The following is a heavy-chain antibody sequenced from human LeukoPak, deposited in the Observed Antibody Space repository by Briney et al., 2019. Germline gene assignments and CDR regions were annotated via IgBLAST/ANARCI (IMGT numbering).Heavy chain of an antibody. Sequence: PGGSLRLSCAASGFTFSSYAMHWVRQAPGKGLEYVSANSSNGGSTYYANSVKGRFTISRDNSKNTLYLQMGSLRAEDMAVYYCARDQDDYVWGSYRSLDYWGQGTLVTVSS. CDR2: NSSNGGST. J-gene: IGHJ4*02. V-gene: IGHV3-64*01. CDR3: ARDQDDYVWGSYRSLDY. CDR1: GFTFSSYA. D-gene: IGHD3-16*02.